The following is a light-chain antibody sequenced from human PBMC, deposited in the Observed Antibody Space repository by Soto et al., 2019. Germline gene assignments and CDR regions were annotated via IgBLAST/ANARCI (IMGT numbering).Light chain of an antibody. CDR2: NNN. V-gene: IGLV1-44*01. Sequence: QSVLTQPPSASGTPGQRVTISCSGSSSNIGVNTENWYQKLPGTAPHLLIHNNNQRPAGVAHRFSGTPSGTAASLAISGLRAEDEADYYCAAWDDSRDGGVFGGGTKLTVL. CDR1: SSNIGVNT. CDR3: AAWDDSRDGGV. J-gene: IGLJ3*02.